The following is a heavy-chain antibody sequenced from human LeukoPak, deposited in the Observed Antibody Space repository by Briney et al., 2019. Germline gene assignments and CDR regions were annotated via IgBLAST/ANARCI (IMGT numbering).Heavy chain of an antibody. V-gene: IGHV1-3*01. J-gene: IGHJ6*02. CDR1: GYTCTNYA. CDR3: ARERWHCRVNCYSVYYYALDV. Sequence: ASEKVSCKGSGYTCTNYAVHWVRQASGQRLEWLGWINPGNGDTKYSQNFQGRVTVTSDTSAATAYVELNSLTSEDTAVYYCARERWHCRVNCYSVYYYALDVWGQGTTVTVSS. D-gene: IGHD2-15*01. CDR2: INPGNGDT.